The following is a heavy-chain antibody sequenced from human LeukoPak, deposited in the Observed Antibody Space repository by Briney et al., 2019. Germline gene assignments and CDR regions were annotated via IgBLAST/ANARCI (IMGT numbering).Heavy chain of an antibody. CDR1: GYTFTSYA. V-gene: IGHV7-4-1*02. Sequence: ASVKVSCKASGYTFTSYAMNWVRQAPGQGLERMGWINTNTGNPTYAQGFTGRFVFSLDTSVSTAYLQISSLKAEDTAVYYCASDGRENYFDYWGQGTLVTVSS. CDR3: ASDGRENYFDY. CDR2: INTNTGNP. D-gene: IGHD1-26*01. J-gene: IGHJ4*02.